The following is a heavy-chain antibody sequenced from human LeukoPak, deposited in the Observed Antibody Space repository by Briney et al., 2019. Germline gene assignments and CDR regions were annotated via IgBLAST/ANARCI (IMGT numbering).Heavy chain of an antibody. V-gene: IGHV4-4*07. J-gene: IGHJ5*02. Sequence: SETLSLTCTVSGDSLSSYYWTWIRQPAGKGLEWIGRMHTSGNTNYNPSLKSRVTMSVDSSKNHFSLKLTSVTAADTAVYYCASVVSSYYDVLTGYSYWFDPWGHGTLVTVSS. CDR2: MHTSGNT. D-gene: IGHD3-9*01. CDR1: GDSLSSYY. CDR3: ASVVSSYYDVLTGYSYWFDP.